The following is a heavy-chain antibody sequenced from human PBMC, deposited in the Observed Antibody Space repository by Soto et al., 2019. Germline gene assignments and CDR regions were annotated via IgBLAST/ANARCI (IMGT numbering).Heavy chain of an antibody. V-gene: IGHV4-59*01. CDR2: IYDSGST. J-gene: IGHJ4*02. CDR3: AAPPRY. CDR1: GGSISSYY. D-gene: IGHD6-6*01. Sequence: QVQLQESGPGLVKPSETLSLTCTVSGGSISSYYWSWIRQPPGKGLEWIGYIYDSGSTNYNPSIKSRATISVDTSKHQFSLKLTSVTAADTDVYYCAAPPRYWGQGTLVTVSS.